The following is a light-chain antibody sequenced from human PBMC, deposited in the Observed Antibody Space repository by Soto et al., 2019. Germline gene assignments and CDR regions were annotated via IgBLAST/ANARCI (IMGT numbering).Light chain of an antibody. CDR1: QSVRNGY. J-gene: IGKJ1*01. Sequence: EIVLTQSPGTLSLSPGESATLSCRASQSVRNGYLAWYQQRHGQAPRLLIYETSTRATGISDRFGGSGSGTDFTLTIRTLEPEDFAVYYCQQYGRSPWTFGQGSKVEIK. CDR3: QQYGRSPWT. V-gene: IGKV3-20*01. CDR2: ETS.